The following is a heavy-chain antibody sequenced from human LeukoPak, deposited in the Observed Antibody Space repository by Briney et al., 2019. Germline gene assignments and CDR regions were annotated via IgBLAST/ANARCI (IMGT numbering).Heavy chain of an antibody. CDR1: GYTFTRYY. CDR2: INPNSGGT. V-gene: IGHV1-2*06. J-gene: IGHJ4*02. CDR3: ARDFQVAGTYYFDY. D-gene: IGHD6-19*01. Sequence: ASVKVSCKASGYTFTRYYMHWVRQAPGQGLEWMGRINPNSGGTNYAQKFQDRVTMTRDTSISTAYMELSRLRSDDTAVYYCARDFQVAGTYYFDYWGQGTLVTVSS.